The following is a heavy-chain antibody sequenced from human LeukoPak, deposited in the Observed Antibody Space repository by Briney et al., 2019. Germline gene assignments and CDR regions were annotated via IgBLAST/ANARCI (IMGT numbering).Heavy chain of an antibody. J-gene: IGHJ4*02. V-gene: IGHV1-24*01. CDR1: GYTLTELS. D-gene: IGHD3-22*01. Sequence: ASVKVSCKVSGYTLTELSMHWVRQAPGKGLEWMGGFDPEDGETIYAQKFQGRVAMTEDTSTDTAYMGLSSLRSEDTAVYYCAVSSGGRNYYFDYWGQGTLVTVSS. CDR3: AVSSGGRNYYFDY. CDR2: FDPEDGET.